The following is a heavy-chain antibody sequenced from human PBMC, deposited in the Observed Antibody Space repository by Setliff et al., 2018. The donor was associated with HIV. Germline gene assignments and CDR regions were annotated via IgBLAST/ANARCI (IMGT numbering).Heavy chain of an antibody. CDR2: IYYNGIT. J-gene: IGHJ1*01. CDR3: ARAGYYGSTSYWEYFQH. Sequence: PSETLSLTCTVPGGSISSHYWSWIRQPPGKGLEWIGSIYYNGITNYNPSLKSRVTVSVDTSKNQFSLKLSSVTAADTAVYYCARAGYYGSTSYWEYFQHWGQGTLVTVS. V-gene: IGHV4-59*11. CDR1: GGSISSHY. D-gene: IGHD3-22*01.